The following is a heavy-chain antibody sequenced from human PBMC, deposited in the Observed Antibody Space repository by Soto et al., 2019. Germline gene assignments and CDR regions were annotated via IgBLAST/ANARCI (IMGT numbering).Heavy chain of an antibody. J-gene: IGHJ4*02. V-gene: IGHV3-15*01. CDR3: TTDINPYDFWSGPRAGFDY. Sequence: LQLQESGPGLVKPSETLSLTCTVSGGSISSSSYYWGWIRQPPGKGLEWVGRIKSKTDGGTTDYAAPVKGRFTISRDDSKNTLYLQMNSLKTEDTAVYYCTTDINPYDFWSGPRAGFDYWGQGTLVTVSS. D-gene: IGHD3-3*01. CDR1: GGSISSSSYY. CDR2: IKSKTDGGTT.